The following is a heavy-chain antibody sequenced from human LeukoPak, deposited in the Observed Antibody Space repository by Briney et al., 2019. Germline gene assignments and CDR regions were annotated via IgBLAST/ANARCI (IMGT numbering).Heavy chain of an antibody. J-gene: IGHJ4*02. CDR1: GYSFTNYW. CDR3: ARGEGLGYYFDQ. D-gene: IGHD3/OR15-3a*01. Sequence: GESLKISCKGLGYSFTNYWIGWVRQMPGKGLEWMGIIYPGDSVTRYRPSFQGQVTISADMSISTAYLQWGSLKASDTAVYYCARGEGLGYYFDQWGQGTLVTVSS. V-gene: IGHV5-51*01. CDR2: IYPGDSVT.